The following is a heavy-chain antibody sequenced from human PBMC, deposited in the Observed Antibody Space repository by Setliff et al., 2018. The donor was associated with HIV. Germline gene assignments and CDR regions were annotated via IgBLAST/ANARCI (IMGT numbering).Heavy chain of an antibody. D-gene: IGHD2-21*02. CDR2: FDTEDGET. V-gene: IGHV1-24*01. CDR1: GSTLTELS. J-gene: IGHJ5*02. Sequence: GASVKVSCKVSGSTLTELSMHWVRQAPGKGLEWLGSFDTEDGETIYAQKFQGRVTKTEDTSTDTAYMELSSLRSVYTAVYYCSTDVGVVTAHNWFDPWGQGTLLTVSS. CDR3: STDVGVVTAHNWFDP.